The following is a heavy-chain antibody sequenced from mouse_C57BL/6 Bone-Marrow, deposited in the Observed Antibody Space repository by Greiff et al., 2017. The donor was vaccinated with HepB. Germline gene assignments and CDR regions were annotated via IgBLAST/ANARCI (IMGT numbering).Heavy chain of an antibody. CDR1: GYTFTSYW. J-gene: IGHJ2*01. D-gene: IGHD1-1*01. CDR2: IYPSDSET. CDR3: ARSPNYGSSYFYYFDY. Sequence: VQLQQPGAELVRPGSSVKLSCKASGYTFTSYWMDWVKQRPGQGLEWIGNIYPSDSETHYNQKFKDKATLTVDKSSSTAYMQLGSLTSEDSAVYYCARSPNYGSSYFYYFDYWGQGTTLTVSS. V-gene: IGHV1-61*01.